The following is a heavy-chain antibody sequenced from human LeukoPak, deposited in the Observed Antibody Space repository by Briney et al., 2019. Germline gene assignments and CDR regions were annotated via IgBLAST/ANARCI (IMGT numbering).Heavy chain of an antibody. CDR1: GFTFSVYG. Sequence: GGSLRLPCAASGFTFSVYGMSWVRQAPGKGLEWVSGISGIGGKTYYADSVKGRFTISRDNSKNTLYLQMNSLRAEDTAVYYCAKGRYDITWGQGTLVTVSS. D-gene: IGHD3-22*01. V-gene: IGHV3-23*01. J-gene: IGHJ5*02. CDR2: ISGIGGKT. CDR3: AKGRYDIT.